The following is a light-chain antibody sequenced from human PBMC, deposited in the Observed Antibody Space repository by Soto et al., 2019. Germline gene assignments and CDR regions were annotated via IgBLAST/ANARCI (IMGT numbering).Light chain of an antibody. J-gene: IGLJ3*02. CDR3: QSYDSSLSGWV. V-gene: IGLV1-40*01. CDR1: SSNIGAGYD. Sequence: QSVLTQPPSVSGAPGQRVTISCTGTSSNIGAGYDVHWYQQLPGTDPKLLIYGNSNRPSGVPDRFSGSKSGTSASLAITGLQAEDEADYYCQSYDSSLSGWVFGGGTKRPS. CDR2: GNS.